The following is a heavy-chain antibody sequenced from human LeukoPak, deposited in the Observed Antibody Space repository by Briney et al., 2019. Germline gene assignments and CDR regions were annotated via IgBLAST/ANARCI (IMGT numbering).Heavy chain of an antibody. V-gene: IGHV4-59*08. J-gene: IGHJ4*02. CDR2: IYHSGST. CDR1: GGSLSSYY. CDR3: ARYMAATGPFDY. Sequence: SETLSLTCTVSGGSLSSYYWGWIRQPPGKGLEWIGFIYHSGSTSYNPSLKSRVTISVDTSKNQFSLKLTSVTAADTAVYYCARYMAATGPFDYWGQGTLVTVSS. D-gene: IGHD6-13*01.